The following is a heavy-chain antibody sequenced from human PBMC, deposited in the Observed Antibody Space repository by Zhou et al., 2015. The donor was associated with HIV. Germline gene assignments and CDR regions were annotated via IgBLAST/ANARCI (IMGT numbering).Heavy chain of an antibody. CDR2: IIPMFDIE. Sequence: QVQLLQSGPEVRKPGSSVKVSCKASGGTFSGSDISWVRQAPGQGLEWMGGIIPMFDIENHAQKFRGRLTITADKSTSAAYMELSSLRSEDAAVYYCARSSGNYDYAFDVWGQGTKVIVSS. CDR3: ARSSGNYDYAFDV. V-gene: IGHV1-69*17. J-gene: IGHJ3*01. CDR1: GGTFSGSD. D-gene: IGHD3-16*01.